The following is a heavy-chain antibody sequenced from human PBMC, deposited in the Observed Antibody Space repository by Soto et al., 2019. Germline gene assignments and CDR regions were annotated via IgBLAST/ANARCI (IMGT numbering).Heavy chain of an antibody. CDR3: ARAPRYYYYYMDV. CDR2: INHSGST. V-gene: IGHV4-34*01. CDR1: GGSFSGYY. J-gene: IGHJ6*03. Sequence: PXXTLSLTCAVYGGSFSGYYWVGIRKPPGTGLEWIGEINHSGSTNYNPPLKSRVTISVDTSKNQFSLKLSSVTAADTAVYYCARAPRYYYYYMDVWGKGTTVTVSS.